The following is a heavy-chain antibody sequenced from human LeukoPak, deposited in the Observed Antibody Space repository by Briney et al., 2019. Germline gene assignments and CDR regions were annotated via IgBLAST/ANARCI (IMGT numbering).Heavy chain of an antibody. CDR3: AKGHYDGDHPHYDGGSVDS. J-gene: IGHJ4*02. CDR2: INPKSGGRDT. Sequence: ASVKVSCKASGYTFTGYYIHWVRQAPGQGLEWMGWINPKSGGRDTNYAQKFRGRVTMTTDTSISTAYMELSRLRSDDTAVYFCAKGHYDGDHPHYDGGSVDSWGQGTHITVSS. D-gene: IGHD2-21*01. V-gene: IGHV1-2*02. CDR1: GYTFTGYY.